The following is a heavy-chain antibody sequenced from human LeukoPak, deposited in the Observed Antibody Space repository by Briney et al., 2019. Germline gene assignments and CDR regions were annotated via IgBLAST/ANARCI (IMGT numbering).Heavy chain of an antibody. Sequence: SGPTLVNPTQTLTLTCTFSGFPLSTSGMRVSWIRQPPGKALEWLARIDWDDDKFYSTTLKTRLTISKDTSKNQVVLTMTNMDPVDTATYYCARSNLRPHYYYMDVWGKGTTVTVSS. CDR2: IDWDDDK. D-gene: IGHD5-12*01. CDR3: ARSNLRPHYYYMDV. J-gene: IGHJ6*03. V-gene: IGHV2-70*04. CDR1: GFPLSTSGMR.